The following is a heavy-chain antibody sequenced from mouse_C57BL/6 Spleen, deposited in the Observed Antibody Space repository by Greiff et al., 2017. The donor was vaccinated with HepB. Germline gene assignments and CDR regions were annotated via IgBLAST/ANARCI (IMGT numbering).Heavy chain of an antibody. Sequence: EVQLVESGGGLVKPGGSLKLSCAASGFTFSDYGMHWVRQAPEKGLEWVAYISSCSSTIYYADTVKGRFTISRDNAKNTLFLQMTSLRSEDTAMYYCARAHYGPSDYWGQGTTLTGSS. CDR2: ISSCSSTI. J-gene: IGHJ2*01. V-gene: IGHV5-17*01. D-gene: IGHD1-1*02. CDR1: GFTFSDYG. CDR3: ARAHYGPSDY.